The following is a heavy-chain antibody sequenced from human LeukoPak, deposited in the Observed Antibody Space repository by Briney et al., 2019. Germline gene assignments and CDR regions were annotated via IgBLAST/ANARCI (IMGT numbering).Heavy chain of an antibody. J-gene: IGHJ4*02. CDR1: GGSISSSSYY. CDR2: IYYSGST. V-gene: IGHV4-61*05. CDR3: VSQGS. Sequence: SETLSLTCIVSGGSISSSSYYWNWIRQPPGKGLEWIGNIYYSGSTNYNPSLKSRVTISIDTSRQQFSLKLSSATAADTAVYYCVSQGSWGQGTLVSVSS.